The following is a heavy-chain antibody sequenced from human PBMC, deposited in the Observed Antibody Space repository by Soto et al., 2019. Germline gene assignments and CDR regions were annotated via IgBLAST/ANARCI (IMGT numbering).Heavy chain of an antibody. V-gene: IGHV3-23*01. D-gene: IGHD2-2*01. CDR3: ANVVG. CDR1: GFALLSFA. Sequence: EVQLLASGGDLVQPGGSLRLSCAGSGFALLSFAMNWVRQAPGKGLEWVAASIGTGANAYYTDSVRGRFTVSRDNSKNMVFLEMNSLRVEDAAVYYCANVVGWGQGTLVTVSS. J-gene: IGHJ4*02. CDR2: SIGTGANA.